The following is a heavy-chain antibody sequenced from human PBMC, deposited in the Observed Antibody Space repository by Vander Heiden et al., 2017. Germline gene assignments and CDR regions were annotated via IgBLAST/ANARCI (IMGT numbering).Heavy chain of an antibody. J-gene: IGHJ3*02. CDR3: ARVHYGDYRGFGAFDI. CDR1: GGSISSYY. Sequence: QVQLQESGPGLVKPSETLSLTCTVSGGSISSYYWSWIRQPPGKGLEWIGYIYYSGSTNYNPSLKSRVTISVDTSKTQFSLKLSSVTAADTAVYYCARVHYGDYRGFGAFDIWGQGTMVTVSS. D-gene: IGHD4-17*01. V-gene: IGHV4-59*01. CDR2: IYYSGST.